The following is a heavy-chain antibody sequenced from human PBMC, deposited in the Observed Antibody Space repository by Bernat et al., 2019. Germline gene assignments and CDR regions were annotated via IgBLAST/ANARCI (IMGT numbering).Heavy chain of an antibody. CDR2: ISGSGGST. CDR1: GFTFSSYA. Sequence: EVQLLESGGGLVQPGGSLRLSCAASGFTFSSYAMSWVRQAPGKGLEWVSAISGSGGSTYYADSVKGRFTISRDNSKNTLYLQMNSLRAEDTAVYYCAKAGRNYGGKADGGQYYWGQGTLVSVSS. CDR3: AKAGRNYGGKADGGQYY. D-gene: IGHD4-23*01. J-gene: IGHJ4*02. V-gene: IGHV3-23*01.